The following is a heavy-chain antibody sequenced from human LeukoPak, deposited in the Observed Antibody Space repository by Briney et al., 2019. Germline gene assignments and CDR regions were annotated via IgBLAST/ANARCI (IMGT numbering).Heavy chain of an antibody. D-gene: IGHD3-10*01. CDR3: ARNVLLWFGELLD. J-gene: IGHJ4*02. Sequence: PSETLSLTCTVSSGSISSYYWSWIRQPPGKGLEWIGYIYYSGSTNYNPSLKSRVTISVDTSKNQFSLKLSSVTAADTAVYYCARNVLLWFGELLDWGQGTLVTVSS. CDR1: SGSISSYY. CDR2: IYYSGST. V-gene: IGHV4-59*01.